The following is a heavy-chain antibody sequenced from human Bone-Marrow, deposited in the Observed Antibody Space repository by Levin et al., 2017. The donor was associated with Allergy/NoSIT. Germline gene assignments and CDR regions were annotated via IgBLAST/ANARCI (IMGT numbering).Heavy chain of an antibody. CDR3: VRDGQYSSSSLHYYYYMDV. V-gene: IGHV3-11*06. Sequence: GGSLRLSCAASGFTFSDYYMTWIRQAPGKRLEWVSSISGLSSNVNYADSVRGRFTISRDNAKNSLYLEMNNLRDGDTAVYYCVRDGQYSSSSLHYYYYMDVWGKGTTVTVSS. CDR1: GFTFSDYY. CDR2: ISGLSSNV. J-gene: IGHJ6*03. D-gene: IGHD6-6*01.